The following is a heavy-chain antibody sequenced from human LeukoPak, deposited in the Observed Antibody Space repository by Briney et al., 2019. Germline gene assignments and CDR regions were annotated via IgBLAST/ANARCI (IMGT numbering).Heavy chain of an antibody. Sequence: PSETLSLTCAVYGGSFSGYYWSWIRQPPGKGLEWIGEINHSGSTNYNPSLKSRVTISVDTSKNQFSLKPSSVTAADTAVYCCARIHYSGSYPQSGMDVWGQGTTVTVSS. CDR1: GGSFSGYY. D-gene: IGHD1-26*01. V-gene: IGHV4-34*01. J-gene: IGHJ6*02. CDR2: INHSGST. CDR3: ARIHYSGSYPQSGMDV.